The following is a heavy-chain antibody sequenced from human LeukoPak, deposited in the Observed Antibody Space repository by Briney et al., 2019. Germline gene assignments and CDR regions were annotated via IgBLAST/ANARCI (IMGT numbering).Heavy chain of an antibody. Sequence: SETLSLTCTVSGGSISSYYWSWIRQPPGKGLEWIGYIYYSGSTYYNPSLKSRVTISVDTSKNQFSLKLSSVTAADTAVYYCARDGYYDSSGYSDWGQGTLVTVSS. CDR3: ARDGYYDSSGYSD. V-gene: IGHV4-59*12. D-gene: IGHD3-22*01. J-gene: IGHJ4*02. CDR1: GGSISSYY. CDR2: IYYSGST.